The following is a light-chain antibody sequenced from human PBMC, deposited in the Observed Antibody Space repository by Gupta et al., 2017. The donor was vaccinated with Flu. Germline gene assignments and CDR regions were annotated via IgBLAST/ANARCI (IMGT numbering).Light chain of an antibody. CDR2: EVS. Sequence: QSALTQPAPWSGFPGHAITISCIGTSSDFGGYNIVPCYQQHPGKAPKLMIYEVSNRPSGVSNRFSGSKSGNTASLTISGLQAEDEADYYRSSYTSSSTVVFGGGTKLTVL. CDR3: SSYTSSSTVV. J-gene: IGLJ2*01. CDR1: SSDFGGYNI. V-gene: IGLV2-14*01.